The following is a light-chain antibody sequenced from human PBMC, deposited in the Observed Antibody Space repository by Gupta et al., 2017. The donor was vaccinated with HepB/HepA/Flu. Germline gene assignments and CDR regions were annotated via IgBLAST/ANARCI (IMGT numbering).Light chain of an antibody. Sequence: EIVMTQSPATLSVSPGERATLSCRASQSVRSNLAWYQQKPGQAPRLLIYGASTRATGITARFSGSGYGKEFPLTISSRQSEDFAVYYCQQNNNWPPVTFGGGTKVEIK. CDR1: QSVRSN. J-gene: IGKJ4*01. CDR2: GAS. V-gene: IGKV3-15*01. CDR3: QQNNNWPPVT.